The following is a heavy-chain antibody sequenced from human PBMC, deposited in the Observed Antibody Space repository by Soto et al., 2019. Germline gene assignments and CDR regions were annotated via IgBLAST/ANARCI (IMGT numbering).Heavy chain of an antibody. D-gene: IGHD6-13*01. CDR3: ARSRAAAPPRVGMDV. CDR1: GGTFSSYA. V-gene: IGHV1-69*13. J-gene: IGHJ6*02. Sequence: SVKVSCKASGGTFSSYAISWVRQAPGQGLEWMGGIIPIFGTANYAQKFQGRVTITADESTSIVFMEMSSLRFEDTAVYYCARSRAAAPPRVGMDVWGQGTTVTVSS. CDR2: IIPIFGTA.